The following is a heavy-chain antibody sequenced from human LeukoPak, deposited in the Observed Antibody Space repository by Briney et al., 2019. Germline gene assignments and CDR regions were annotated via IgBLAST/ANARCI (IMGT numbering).Heavy chain of an antibody. J-gene: IGHJ4*02. V-gene: IGHV3-9*01. D-gene: IGHD5-12*01. CDR1: GFTFDDYA. Sequence: PGGSLRLSCAASGFTFDDYAMHWLRQAPGKGLEWVSGISWNSGSIGYADSVKGRFTISRDNAKNSLYLQMNSLRAEDTALYYCAKDSNSGYDPAPFDYWGQGTLVTVSS. CDR3: AKDSNSGYDPAPFDY. CDR2: ISWNSGSI.